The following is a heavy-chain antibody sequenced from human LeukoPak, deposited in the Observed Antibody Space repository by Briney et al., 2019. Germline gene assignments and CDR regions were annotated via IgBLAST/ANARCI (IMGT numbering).Heavy chain of an antibody. V-gene: IGHV4-39*01. Sequence: SETLSLTCAVYGGSFSGYYWGWIRQPPGKGLEWIGSIYYSGSTYYNPSLKSRVTISVDTSKNQFSLKLSSVTAADTAVYYCARRPTRITIFGVANYFDYWGQGTLVTVSS. CDR2: IYYSGST. D-gene: IGHD3-3*01. CDR3: ARRPTRITIFGVANYFDY. J-gene: IGHJ4*02. CDR1: GGSFSGYY.